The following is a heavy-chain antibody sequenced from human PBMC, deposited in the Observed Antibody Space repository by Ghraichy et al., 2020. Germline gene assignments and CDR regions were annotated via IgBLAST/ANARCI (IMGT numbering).Heavy chain of an antibody. CDR1: GFTFNIAW. CDR3: TTGLGRYFDY. J-gene: IGHJ4*02. V-gene: IGHV3-15*01. D-gene: IGHD1-26*01. CDR2: IKSKSHGEAT. Sequence: GGSLRLSCAASGFTFNIAWMHWVRQAPGKGLEWVGRIKSKSHGEATEYAAPVKGRFTISRDDSKNTVYLQMNSLKTEDTAVYYCTTGLGRYFDYWGQETLVTVSS.